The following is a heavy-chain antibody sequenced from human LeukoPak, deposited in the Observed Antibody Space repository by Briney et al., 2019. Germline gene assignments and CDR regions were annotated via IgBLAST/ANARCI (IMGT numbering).Heavy chain of an antibody. CDR2: ISGSGGST. V-gene: IGHV3-23*01. CDR1: GFTFSSYD. Sequence: PGGSLRLSCAASGFTFSSYDMSWVRQAPGKGLEWVSAISGSGGSTNYADSVKGRFTISRDNAKNTLYLQMNSLRAEDTAVYFCARVDWNIYYCGQGTLVTVSS. J-gene: IGHJ4*02. CDR3: ARVDWNIYY. D-gene: IGHD1/OR15-1a*01.